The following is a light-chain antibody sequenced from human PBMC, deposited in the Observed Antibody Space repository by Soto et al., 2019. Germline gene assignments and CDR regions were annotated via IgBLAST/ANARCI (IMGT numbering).Light chain of an antibody. Sequence: QSALTQPRSVSGSPGQSVTISCTGTSSDVGGYDSVSWYQQQPDKAPKLLIYDVTKRPSGVPNRFSGSKSGNTASLTISGLQAEDEADYYCCSYLGSYSYVFGTGTKVTVL. CDR1: SSDVGGYDS. J-gene: IGLJ1*01. V-gene: IGLV2-11*01. CDR2: DVT. CDR3: CSYLGSYSYV.